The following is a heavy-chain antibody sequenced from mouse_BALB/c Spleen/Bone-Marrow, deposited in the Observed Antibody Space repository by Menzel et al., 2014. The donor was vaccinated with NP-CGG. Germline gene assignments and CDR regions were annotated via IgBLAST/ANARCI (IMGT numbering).Heavy chain of an antibody. J-gene: IGHJ2*01. CDR3: ARSNWIYYLDY. V-gene: IGHV5-17*02. CDR1: GFTFSSFG. D-gene: IGHD4-1*01. CDR2: ISSGSSTI. Sequence: EVQLVESGGGLVQPGGSRKLSCAASGFTFSSFGMHWVRQAPEKGLEWVAYISSGSSTIYYADTVKGRFTISRDNPKNTLFLQMTSLRSEDTAMYYCARSNWIYYLDYWGQGTTLTVSS.